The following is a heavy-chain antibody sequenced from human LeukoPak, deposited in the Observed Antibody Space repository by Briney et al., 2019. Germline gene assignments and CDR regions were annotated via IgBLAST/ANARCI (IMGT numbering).Heavy chain of an antibody. CDR1: GFTFSSYT. V-gene: IGHV3-21*01. CDR3: ARDLGEWYFDY. J-gene: IGHJ4*02. Sequence: GGSLRLSCAASGFTFSSYTINWVRQTPGKGLEWVSSITSTSTYIYYADSVKGRFTISRDNAKDSLYLQMNSLRAEDTAVYYCARDLGEWYFDYWGQGTLVTVSS. CDR2: ITSTSTYI. D-gene: IGHD2-21*01.